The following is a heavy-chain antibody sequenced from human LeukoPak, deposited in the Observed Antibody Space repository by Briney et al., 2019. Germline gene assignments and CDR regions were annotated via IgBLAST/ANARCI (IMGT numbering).Heavy chain of an antibody. D-gene: IGHD2-2*02. CDR2: IRSKAYGGTT. CDR3: TRSLSVVVPAAIPDYYGMDV. V-gene: IGHV3-49*04. J-gene: IGHJ6*02. Sequence: GRSLRLSCTASGFTFGDYAMSWVRQAPGKGLEWVGFIRSKAYGGTTEYAASVKGRFTISRDDSKSIAYLQMNSLKTEDTAVYYCTRSLSVVVPAAIPDYYGMDVWGQGTTVTVSS. CDR1: GFTFGDYA.